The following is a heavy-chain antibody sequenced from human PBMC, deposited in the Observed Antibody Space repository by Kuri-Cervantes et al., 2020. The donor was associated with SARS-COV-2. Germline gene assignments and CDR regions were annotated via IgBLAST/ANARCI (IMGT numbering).Heavy chain of an antibody. CDR1: GFTFSDYY. D-gene: IGHD3-22*01. CDR3: ARDQFPYYDSSGYLELYYGMDV. Sequence: GESLKISCAASGFTFSDYYMSWIRQAPGKGLEWVSYISSSSSYTNYADSVKGRFTISRDNAKNSLYLQMNSLRAEDTAVYYCARDQFPYYDSSGYLELYYGMDVWGQRTTVTVS. J-gene: IGHJ6*02. CDR2: ISSSSSYT. V-gene: IGHV3-11*06.